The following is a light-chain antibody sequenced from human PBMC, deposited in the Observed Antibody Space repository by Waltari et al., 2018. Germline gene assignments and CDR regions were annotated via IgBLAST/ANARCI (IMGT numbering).Light chain of an antibody. Sequence: EIVMTQSPAHLSVSPGESATLSCRASQSVSIKLAWYQKKPGQAPRLLISDASTRATVIPPRFSGSGSGTDFTLTISSLQSEDFAVYYCQQYNNWPLTFGGGTKVEIK. J-gene: IGKJ4*01. CDR1: QSVSIK. CDR2: DAS. V-gene: IGKV3-15*01. CDR3: QQYNNWPLT.